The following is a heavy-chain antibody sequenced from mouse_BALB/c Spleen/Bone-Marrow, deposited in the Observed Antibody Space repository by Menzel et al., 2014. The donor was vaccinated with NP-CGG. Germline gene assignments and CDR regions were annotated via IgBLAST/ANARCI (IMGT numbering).Heavy chain of an antibody. D-gene: IGHD1-1*01. CDR3: ARTGNYYGSTHYFDY. J-gene: IGHJ2*01. CDR1: GYTFTSYV. V-gene: IGHV1-14*01. Sequence: VQLQQSGPELVKPGTSVKMSCKASGYTFTSYVIHWVKQKPGQGLEWIGYINPFNDGTKYNEKFKDKATLTSDKSSNTAYMELSSLTSEDSAVYYCARTGNYYGSTHYFDYWGQGTTLTVSS. CDR2: INPFNDGT.